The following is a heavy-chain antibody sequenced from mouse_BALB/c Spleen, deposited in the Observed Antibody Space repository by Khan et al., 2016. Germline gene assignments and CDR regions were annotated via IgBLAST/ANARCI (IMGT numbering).Heavy chain of an antibody. D-gene: IGHD1-2*01. V-gene: IGHV14-3*02. J-gene: IGHJ3*01. CDR3: ARGYGPWFAY. CDR2: IDPANGNT. CDR1: GFNIKDTY. Sequence: VQLKESGAELVKPGASVKLSCTASGFNIKDTYMHWVNQRPEQGLEWIGRIDPANGNTKYDPKFQGKATITADTSSNTAYLQLGSLTSEDTAVYYCARGYGPWFAYWGQGTLVTVSA.